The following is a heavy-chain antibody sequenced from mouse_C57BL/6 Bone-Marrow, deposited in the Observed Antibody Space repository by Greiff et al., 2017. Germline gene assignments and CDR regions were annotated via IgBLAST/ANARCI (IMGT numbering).Heavy chain of an antibody. Sequence: VQLQQSGAELVRPGASVKLSCTASGFNIKDDYMHWVKQRPEQGLEWIGWIDPENGDTEYASKFQGKATITADTSSNTAYLQLSSRTSEDTAVYYCTTSDYDYARFAYWGQGTLVTVSA. V-gene: IGHV14-4*01. CDR3: TTSDYDYARFAY. D-gene: IGHD2-4*01. CDR1: GFNIKDDY. J-gene: IGHJ3*01. CDR2: IDPENGDT.